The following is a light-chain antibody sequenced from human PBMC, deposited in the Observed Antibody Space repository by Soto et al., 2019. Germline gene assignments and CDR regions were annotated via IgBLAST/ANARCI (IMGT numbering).Light chain of an antibody. Sequence: DIQMTQSPSSLPASVGDRVTITCRASQGISNYLAWYQQKPGKVPKLLIYAASTLQSGVPYRFSGSGSGTDFTLTISCLQPEDVATYYCQKYNSAPYTFGQGTKLEIK. CDR2: AAS. CDR1: QGISNY. V-gene: IGKV1-27*01. J-gene: IGKJ2*01. CDR3: QKYNSAPYT.